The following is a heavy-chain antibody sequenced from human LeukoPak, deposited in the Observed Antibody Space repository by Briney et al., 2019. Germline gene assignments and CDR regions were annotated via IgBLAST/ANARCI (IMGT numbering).Heavy chain of an antibody. J-gene: IGHJ3*02. V-gene: IGHV3-53*01. CDR1: GFTVSSNY. CDR3: AKSYYYGSGDYSLTAFDI. D-gene: IGHD3-10*01. CDR2: IYSGGTT. Sequence: GGSLRLSCAASGFTVSSNYMSWVRQAPGKGLEWVSVIYSGGTTYYADSVKGRFSISRDNSKNTLNLQMNSLRAEDTAVYYCAKSYYYGSGDYSLTAFDIWGQGTMVTVSS.